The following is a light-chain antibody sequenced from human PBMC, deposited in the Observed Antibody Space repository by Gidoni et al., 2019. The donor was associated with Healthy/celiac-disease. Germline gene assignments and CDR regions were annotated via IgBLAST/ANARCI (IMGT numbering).Light chain of an antibody. V-gene: IGKV4-1*01. Sequence: DIVMTQSPDSLAVSLGERATINCKSSKSVLYSSNNKNYLAWYQQKPGQPPKLLIYWASTRESGVPDRFSGSGSGTDFTLTISSLQAEDVAVYYCQQYYSTPYTFXQXTKLEIK. J-gene: IGKJ2*01. CDR2: WAS. CDR1: KSVLYSSNNKNY. CDR3: QQYYSTPYT.